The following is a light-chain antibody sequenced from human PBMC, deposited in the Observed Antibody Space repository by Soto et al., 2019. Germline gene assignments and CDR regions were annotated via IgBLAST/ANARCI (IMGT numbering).Light chain of an antibody. J-gene: IGLJ1*01. CDR3: CSYAGSYTYV. Sequence: QSVLAQPRSVSGSPGQSVTISCTGTNSDVGGYNYVSWYQQHPGTAPKLMIYDVIKRPSGVPDRFSGSKSGNTASLTISGLQAEDEADYFCCSYAGSYTYVFGNGTKVTVL. CDR1: NSDVGGYNY. CDR2: DVI. V-gene: IGLV2-11*01.